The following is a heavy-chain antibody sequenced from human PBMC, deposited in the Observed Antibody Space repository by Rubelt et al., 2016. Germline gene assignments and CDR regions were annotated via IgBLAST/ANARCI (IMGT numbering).Heavy chain of an antibody. J-gene: IGHJ3*02. Sequence: QVQLVQSGAEVKKPGSSVKVSCKASGGTFSSYTFSWVRQAPGRGLEWMGGIIPVFGTANYAQKFQGRVTITADKSTSTVYMELSSLRSEDTAVYYCARDNQMVRGVNDAFDIWGQGTMVTVSS. CDR3: ARDNQMVRGVNDAFDI. CDR2: IIPVFGTA. V-gene: IGHV1-69*06. D-gene: IGHD3-10*01. CDR1: GGTFSSYT.